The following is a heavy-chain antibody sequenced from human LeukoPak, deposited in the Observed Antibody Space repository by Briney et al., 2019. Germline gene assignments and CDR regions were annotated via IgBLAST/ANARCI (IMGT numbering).Heavy chain of an antibody. J-gene: IGHJ5*02. CDR3: ARGFNRGFDP. CDR2: ISSSGSST. V-gene: IGHV3-23*01. Sequence: GGSLRLSCVASGITISTYAMSWVRQAPGKGLEWVSVISSSGSSTYYADSVKGRFTISRDNLKNTLYLQMNSLRAEDTAVYYCARGFNRGFDPWGQGTLVTVSS. D-gene: IGHD1-14*01. CDR1: GITISTYA.